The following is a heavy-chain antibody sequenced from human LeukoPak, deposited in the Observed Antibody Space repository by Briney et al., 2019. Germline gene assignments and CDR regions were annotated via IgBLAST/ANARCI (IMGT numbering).Heavy chain of an antibody. CDR3: ARDLLGVAVAGHENWFDP. D-gene: IGHD6-19*01. J-gene: IGHJ5*02. Sequence: SQTLSLTCTVSGGSISSGDYYWSWIRQPPGKGLEWIGYVYYSGSTYYNPSLKSRVTISVDTSKNQFSLKLSSVTAADTAVYYCARDLLGVAVAGHENWFDPWGQGTLVTVSS. V-gene: IGHV4-30-4*01. CDR1: GGSISSGDYY. CDR2: VYYSGST.